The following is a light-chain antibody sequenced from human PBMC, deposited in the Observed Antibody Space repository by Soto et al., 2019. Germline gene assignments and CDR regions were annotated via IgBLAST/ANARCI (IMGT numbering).Light chain of an antibody. Sequence: EIVLTQSPGTLSLSPGERATLSCRASQIFNRSFLPWCQQKPGQTPRLLIHDASSRATGIPARFSGSGSGTDFTLTISRLEPEDFAVYYCQQYGSSSTFGQGTKVDIK. J-gene: IGKJ1*01. CDR3: QQYGSSST. V-gene: IGKV3-20*01. CDR1: QIFNRSF. CDR2: DAS.